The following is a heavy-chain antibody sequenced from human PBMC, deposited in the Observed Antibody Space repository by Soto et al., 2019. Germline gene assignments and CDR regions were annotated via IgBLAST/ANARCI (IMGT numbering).Heavy chain of an antibody. V-gene: IGHV2-5*02. Sequence: QITLKESGPTLVKPTQTLTLTCTFAGFSLSTSGVGVGWIRQPPGKALEWLALIYWDDDKRYSPSLKSRLTITKDTSKNQVVLTMTNMDPVDTATYYCAHRPSYCSGGSCYSGFDYWGQGTLVTVSS. CDR1: GFSLSTSGVG. CDR2: IYWDDDK. CDR3: AHRPSYCSGGSCYSGFDY. D-gene: IGHD2-15*01. J-gene: IGHJ4*02.